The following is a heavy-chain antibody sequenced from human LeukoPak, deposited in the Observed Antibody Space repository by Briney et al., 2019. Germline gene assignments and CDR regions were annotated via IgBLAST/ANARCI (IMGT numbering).Heavy chain of an antibody. D-gene: IGHD3-22*01. J-gene: IGHJ6*03. Sequence: PGGSLRLSCAASGFTFSSYWMSWLRQAPGKGLEWVANIKQDGSEKYYVDSVKGRFTISRDNARDTLYLQMNSLRAEDTALYYCAREDHYYDSSGYSLYMDVWGKGTTVTVSS. CDR3: AREDHYYDSSGYSLYMDV. CDR1: GFTFSSYW. V-gene: IGHV3-7*01. CDR2: IKQDGSEK.